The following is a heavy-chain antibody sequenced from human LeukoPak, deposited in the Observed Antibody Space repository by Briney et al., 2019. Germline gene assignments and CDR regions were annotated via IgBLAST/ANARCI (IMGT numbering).Heavy chain of an antibody. D-gene: IGHD3-10*01. CDR3: ARVTSAYGSGSFNDY. Sequence: GASVKVSCKASGYTFTGYYIHWVRRAPGQGLEGMGWINPNSGGTNYAQKLRVRVTMTRDTSISTAYMELSRLRSDDTAVYYCARVTSAYGSGSFNDYWGQGTLVTVSS. V-gene: IGHV1-2*02. CDR1: GYTFTGYY. J-gene: IGHJ4*02. CDR2: INPNSGGT.